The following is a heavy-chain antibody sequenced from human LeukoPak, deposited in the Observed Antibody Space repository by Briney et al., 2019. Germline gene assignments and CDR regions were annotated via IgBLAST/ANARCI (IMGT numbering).Heavy chain of an antibody. Sequence: GGSLRLSCAASGFTFSSYAMSWVRQAPGKGLEWVSAISGSGGSTYYADSVKGRFTISRDNSKNTLYLQMNSLRAEVTAVYYCAKKVKCSGGSCYTLFDYWGQGTLVTVSS. CDR1: GFTFSSYA. D-gene: IGHD2-15*01. CDR2: ISGSGGST. CDR3: AKKVKCSGGSCYTLFDY. V-gene: IGHV3-23*01. J-gene: IGHJ4*02.